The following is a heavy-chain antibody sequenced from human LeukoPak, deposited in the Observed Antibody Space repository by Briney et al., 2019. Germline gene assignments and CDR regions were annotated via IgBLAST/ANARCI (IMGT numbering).Heavy chain of an antibody. CDR2: IYYSGST. Sequence: SETLSLTCTVSGGSISSSSYYWGWIRQPPGKGLEWIGSIYYSGSTYYNPSLKSRVTISVDTCKNQFSLKLSSVTAADTAVYYCASHSGGITMVRGVMSDYWGQGTLVTVSS. CDR1: GGSISSSSYY. CDR3: ASHSGGITMVRGVMSDY. D-gene: IGHD3-10*01. J-gene: IGHJ4*02. V-gene: IGHV4-39*01.